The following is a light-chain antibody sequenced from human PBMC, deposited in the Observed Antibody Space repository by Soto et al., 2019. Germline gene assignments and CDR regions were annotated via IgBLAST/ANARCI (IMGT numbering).Light chain of an antibody. CDR3: CSYAGSPTFPWI. CDR1: SSDVGSYTL. CDR2: EGT. Sequence: QSALTQPASVSGSPGQSITISCTGTSSDVGSYTLVSWYQQNPGKAPKLIIYEGTKRPSGVSNRFSGSKSGNTASLTISGLQAEDEAHYYCCSYAGSPTFPWIFGGGTKVTVL. V-gene: IGLV2-23*03. J-gene: IGLJ3*02.